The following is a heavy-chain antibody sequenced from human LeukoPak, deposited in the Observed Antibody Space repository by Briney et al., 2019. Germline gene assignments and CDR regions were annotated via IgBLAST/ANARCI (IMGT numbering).Heavy chain of an antibody. D-gene: IGHD6-19*01. CDR1: GFTFSSYS. J-gene: IGHJ4*02. CDR3: ARGWGAVAGRRWKYYFDY. Sequence: GGSLRLSCAASGFTFSSYSMNWVRPAPGKGLEWVSSISSSSSYIYYADSVKGRFTISRDNAKNSLYLQMNSVRAEDTAVYYCARGWGAVAGRRWKYYFDYWGQGTLVTVSS. CDR2: ISSSSSYI. V-gene: IGHV3-21*01.